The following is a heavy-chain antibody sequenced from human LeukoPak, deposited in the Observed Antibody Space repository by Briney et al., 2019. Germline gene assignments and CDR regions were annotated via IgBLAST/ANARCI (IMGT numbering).Heavy chain of an antibody. J-gene: IGHJ4*02. CDR2: ISGDSITT. V-gene: IGHV3-48*02. Sequence: GGSLRLSCAASGFIFSDYAMNWVRQAPGKGLEWISHISGDSITTYDADSVKGRFTISRDNVKNSLYLQMNSLRDEDTAVYYCARDRDSGDYTAAPGDYWGQGTLVTVSS. CDR1: GFIFSDYA. CDR3: ARDRDSGDYTAAPGDY. D-gene: IGHD4-17*01.